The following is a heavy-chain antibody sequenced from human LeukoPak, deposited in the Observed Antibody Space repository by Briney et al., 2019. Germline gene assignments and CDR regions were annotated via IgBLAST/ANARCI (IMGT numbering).Heavy chain of an antibody. CDR3: ARGPPNWGYDY. CDR2: ISPNSGDT. CDR1: GYSFTSYD. Sequence: ASVKVSCKASGYSFTSYDFNWVRQATGQRPEWMGWISPNSGDTGYAQKFQDRVTMTRNTSISTAYMELSSLRSDDTAVYYCARGPPNWGYDYWGPGTLVTVSS. D-gene: IGHD7-27*01. V-gene: IGHV1-8*01. J-gene: IGHJ4*02.